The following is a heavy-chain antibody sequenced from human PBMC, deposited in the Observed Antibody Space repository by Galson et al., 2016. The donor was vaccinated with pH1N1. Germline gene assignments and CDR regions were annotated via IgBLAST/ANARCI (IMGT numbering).Heavy chain of an antibody. V-gene: IGHV4-31*03. D-gene: IGHD3-3*01. J-gene: IGHJ5*02. Sequence: TLSLTCSVSGASMDLDLHYWSWIRQVPGRGLEWLAYIYYNGNTYYNPSLKGRVTISVDTSQNQFSLRLSSVTSADTGVYYLAAFDHFLKWFETWGQGTLVAVSS. CDR1: GASMDLDLHY. CDR3: AAFDHFLKWFET. CDR2: IYYNGNT.